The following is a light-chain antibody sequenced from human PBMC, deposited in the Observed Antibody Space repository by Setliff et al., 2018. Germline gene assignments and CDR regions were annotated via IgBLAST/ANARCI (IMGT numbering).Light chain of an antibody. CDR3: SSYTSNTFV. Sequence: QSALTQPASVSGSPGQSITISCTGTSSDVGGYNYVSWYQHHPGKAPQLIIYGVSKRPSGVSDRFSGSKSGNTASLTISGLQVEDEADYYCSSYTSNTFVFAAGTKVTVL. CDR1: SSDVGGYNY. J-gene: IGLJ1*01. V-gene: IGLV2-14*03. CDR2: GVS.